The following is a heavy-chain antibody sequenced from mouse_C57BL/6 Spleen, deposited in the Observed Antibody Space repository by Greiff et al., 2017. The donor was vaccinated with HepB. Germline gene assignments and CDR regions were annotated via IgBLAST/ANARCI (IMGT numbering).Heavy chain of an antibody. CDR3: ARDANGNYGDYAMDY. CDR1: GFTFSDFY. J-gene: IGHJ4*01. CDR2: SRNKANDYTT. D-gene: IGHD2-1*01. Sequence: EVKLVESGGGLVQSGRSLRLSCAPSGFTFSDFYMEWVRQAPGKGLEWIAASRNKANDYTTEYSASVKGRFIVSRDTSQSILYLQMNALRAEDTAIYYCARDANGNYGDYAMDYWGQGTSVTVSS. V-gene: IGHV7-1*01.